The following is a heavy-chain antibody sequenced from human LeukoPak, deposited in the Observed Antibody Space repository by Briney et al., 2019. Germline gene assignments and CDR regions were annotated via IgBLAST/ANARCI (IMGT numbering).Heavy chain of an antibody. CDR2: IVVGSGNT. CDR1: GFTFTSSA. CDR3: AAHGTLGAHRYYYGMDV. Sequence: ASVKVSCKASGFTFTSSAVQRVRQARGQRLEWIGWIVVGSGNTNYAQKFQERVTITRDMSTSTAYMELSSLRSEDTAVYYCAAHGTLGAHRYYYGMDVWGQGTTVTVSS. J-gene: IGHJ6*02. V-gene: IGHV1-58*01. D-gene: IGHD1-26*01.